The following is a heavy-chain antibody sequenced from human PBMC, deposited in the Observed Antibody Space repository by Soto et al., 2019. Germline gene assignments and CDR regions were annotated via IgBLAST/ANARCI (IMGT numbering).Heavy chain of an antibody. CDR3: ARRGSGSYYDY. CDR1: GFTFSSYA. D-gene: IGHD1-26*01. CDR2: ISGSGGST. Sequence: EVQLLESGGGLVQPGGSLRLSCAASGFTFSSYAMRWVRQAPGKGLEWVSAISGSGGSTYYADSVKGRFTISRDNSKNTLDLQMNSLRAEDTAVYYCARRGSGSYYDYWGQGTLVTVYS. J-gene: IGHJ4*02. V-gene: IGHV3-23*01.